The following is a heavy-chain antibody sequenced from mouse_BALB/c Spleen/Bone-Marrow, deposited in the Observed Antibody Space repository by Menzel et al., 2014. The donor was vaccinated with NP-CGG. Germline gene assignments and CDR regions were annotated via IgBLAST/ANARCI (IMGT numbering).Heavy chain of an antibody. Sequence: EVQGVESGGGLVQPGGSRKLSCAASGFTFSSFGMHWVRQAPEKGLEWVAYISSGSSTIFYADTVKGRFTVSRDNPKNTLFLQMTSLRSEDTAMYYCTRGGNWDDFDYWGQGTTLTVSP. CDR2: ISSGSSTI. CDR1: GFTFSSFG. V-gene: IGHV5-17*02. CDR3: TRGGNWDDFDY. D-gene: IGHD4-1*01. J-gene: IGHJ2*01.